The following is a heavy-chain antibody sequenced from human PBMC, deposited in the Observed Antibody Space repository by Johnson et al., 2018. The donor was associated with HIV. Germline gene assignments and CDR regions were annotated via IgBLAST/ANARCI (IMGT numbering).Heavy chain of an antibody. CDR1: GFTFNIYT. Sequence: VQLVESGGGLVQPGGSLRLSCAASGFTFNIYTMSWVRQAPGKGLEWVSALSGSGVTDYADSVKGRFIISSDNSKNTLYLQMNSLRVEDTAVYYCAKDNSYGDLRDAFDIWGQGTMVTVSS. CDR3: AKDNSYGDLRDAFDI. J-gene: IGHJ3*02. V-gene: IGHV3-23*04. D-gene: IGHD4-17*01. CDR2: LSGSGVT.